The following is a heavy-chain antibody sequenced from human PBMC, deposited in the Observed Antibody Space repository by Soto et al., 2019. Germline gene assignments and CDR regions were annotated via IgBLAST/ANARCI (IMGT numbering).Heavy chain of an antibody. CDR2: ISWNSGSI. CDR1: GFTFDDYA. Sequence: PVGSLRLSCAASGFTFDDYAMHWFRQAPGNVLEWVSGISWNSGSIGYADSVKGRFTISRDNAKNSLYLQMNSLRAEDTALYYCAKDMARRCTNGVCYYELYYYGMDVWGQGTTVTVSS. CDR3: AKDMARRCTNGVCYYELYYYGMDV. J-gene: IGHJ6*02. V-gene: IGHV3-9*01. D-gene: IGHD2-8*01.